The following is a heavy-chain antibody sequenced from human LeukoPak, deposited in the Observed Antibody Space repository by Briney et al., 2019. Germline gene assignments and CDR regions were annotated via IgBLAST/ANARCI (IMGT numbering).Heavy chain of an antibody. J-gene: IGHJ4*02. CDR3: TRGRDYDILTGYPTPSY. D-gene: IGHD3-9*01. CDR2: IRNKDYGGTT. V-gene: IGHV3-49*04. Sequence: PGGSLRLSCTASRFTLGDYAMSWARQPPGKGLEGVGFIRNKDYGGTTEYAASVKGRFTISRDGPKSIAYQQMNSLKTEDTAVYYCTRGRDYDILTGYPTPSYWGQGTLVTVSS. CDR1: RFTLGDYA.